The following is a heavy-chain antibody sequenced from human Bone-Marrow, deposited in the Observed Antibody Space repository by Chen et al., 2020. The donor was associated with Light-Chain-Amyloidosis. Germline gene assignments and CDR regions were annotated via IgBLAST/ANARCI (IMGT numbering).Heavy chain of an antibody. J-gene: IGHJ4*02. CDR2: IYPDDSDA. V-gene: IGHV5-51*01. D-gene: IGHD5-12*01. Sequence: GSGYTFPNYWIGWVRQMPGKGMEWMGVIYPDDSDARYSPSFEGQVTISADKSITTAYLQWRSLKASDTAMYYCARRRDGYNFDYWGQGTLVTVSS. CDR3: ARRRDGYNFDY. CDR1: GYTFPNYW.